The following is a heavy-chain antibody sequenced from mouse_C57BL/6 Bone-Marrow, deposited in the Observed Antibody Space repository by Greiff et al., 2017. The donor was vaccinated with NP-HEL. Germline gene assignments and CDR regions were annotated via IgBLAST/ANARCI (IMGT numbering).Heavy chain of an antibody. Sequence: EVHLVESGEGLVKPGGSLKLSCAASGFTFSSYAMSWVRQTPEKRLEWVAYISSGGDYIYYADTVKGRFTISRDNARNTLYLQMSSLKSEDTAMYYCTRARITTVVATYFDYWGQGTTLTVSS. D-gene: IGHD1-1*01. J-gene: IGHJ2*01. CDR2: ISSGGDYI. V-gene: IGHV5-9-1*02. CDR3: TRARITTVVATYFDY. CDR1: GFTFSSYA.